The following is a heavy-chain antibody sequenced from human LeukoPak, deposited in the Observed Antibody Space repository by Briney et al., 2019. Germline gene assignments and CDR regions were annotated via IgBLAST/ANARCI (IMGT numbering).Heavy chain of an antibody. V-gene: IGHV3-11*06. CDR2: ISSGSTYT. Sequence: GGSLRLSCAASGFTFSDYYMSWIRQAPGKGLEWVSYISSGSTYTNYADSVKGRFTISRDNAKNSLYLQMNSLRAEDTAVYYCGRGDYVDTVLFPFPPPQVAYGGRGPLVTFSS. CDR1: GFTFSDYY. J-gene: IGHJ4*02. D-gene: IGHD5-18*01. CDR3: GRGDYVDTVLFPFPPPQVAY.